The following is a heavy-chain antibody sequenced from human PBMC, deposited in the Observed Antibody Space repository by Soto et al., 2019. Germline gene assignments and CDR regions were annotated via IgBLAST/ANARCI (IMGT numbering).Heavy chain of an antibody. CDR3: AREGLIPGTTYYYYAMDV. V-gene: IGHV4-31*03. Sequence: SETLSLTCTVSGGSISSGGYYWTWIRQHPGKGLEWIGYNYYSGITYYNPSLKSRVTISLDTSKNQFSLKLSSVTAADTAVYYCAREGLIPGTTYYYYAMDVWGQGTTVTVSS. D-gene: IGHD1-7*01. J-gene: IGHJ6*02. CDR2: NYYSGIT. CDR1: GGSISSGGYY.